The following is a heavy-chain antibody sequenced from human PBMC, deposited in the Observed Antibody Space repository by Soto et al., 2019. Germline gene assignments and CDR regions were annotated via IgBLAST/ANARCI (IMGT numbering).Heavy chain of an antibody. CDR3: ASALPGREFDY. D-gene: IGHD1-1*01. V-gene: IGHV3-30-3*01. Sequence: QVQLVESGGGVVQPGRSLRLSCAASGFTFSSYAMHWVRQAPGKGLEWVAVISYDGSNKYYADSVKGRFTISRDNSKNTLYLQMNSLRAEDTAVYYCASALPGREFDYWGQGTLVTVSS. J-gene: IGHJ4*02. CDR2: ISYDGSNK. CDR1: GFTFSSYA.